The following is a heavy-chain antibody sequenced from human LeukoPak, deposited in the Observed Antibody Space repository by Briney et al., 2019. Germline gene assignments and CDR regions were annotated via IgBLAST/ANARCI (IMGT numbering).Heavy chain of an antibody. Sequence: SETLSLTCTVSGASISGYFWSWIRQPAGKGLEWIGRIYASGSTNYNPSLDSRVTMSVDTSKNQFSLKLSSVTAADTAVYYCARGGIAAAKYWFDPWGQGTLVTVSS. V-gene: IGHV4-4*07. D-gene: IGHD6-13*01. CDR1: GASISGYF. J-gene: IGHJ5*02. CDR3: ARGGIAAAKYWFDP. CDR2: IYASGST.